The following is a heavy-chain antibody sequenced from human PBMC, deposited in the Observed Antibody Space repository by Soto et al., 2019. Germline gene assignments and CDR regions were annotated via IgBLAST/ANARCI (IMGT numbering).Heavy chain of an antibody. J-gene: IGHJ5*02. V-gene: IGHV4-31*03. Sequence: SETLSLTCTVSGGSISSGGYYWSWIRQHPGKGLEWIGYIYYSGSTYYNPSLKSRVTISVDTSKNQFSLKLSSVTAADTAVYYCARDMGSTVTTWGPWFDPWGQGTLVTV. CDR3: ARDMGSTVTTWGPWFDP. CDR1: GGSISSGGYY. CDR2: IYYSGST. D-gene: IGHD4-4*01.